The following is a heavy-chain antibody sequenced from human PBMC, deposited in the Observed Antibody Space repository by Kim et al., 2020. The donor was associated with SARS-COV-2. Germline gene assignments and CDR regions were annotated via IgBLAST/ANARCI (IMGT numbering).Heavy chain of an antibody. CDR3: ARIFYDYGDPGFDY. CDR2: INDGNGNT. J-gene: IGHJ4*02. V-gene: IGHV1-3*01. D-gene: IGHD4-17*01. CDR1: GYTFTSYA. Sequence: ASVNVSCKASGYTFTSYAMHWVRQAPGQRLEWMGWINDGNGNTKYSQKFQGRVTITRDTSASTAYMELSSLRSEDTAVYYCARIFYDYGDPGFDYWGQGTLVTVSS.